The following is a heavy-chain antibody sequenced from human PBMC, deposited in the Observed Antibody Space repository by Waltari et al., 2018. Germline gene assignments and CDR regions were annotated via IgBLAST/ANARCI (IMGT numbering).Heavy chain of an antibody. CDR2: INPNSGGT. CDR3: ARDPYIMRVGSGYYPGY. Sequence: QVQLVQSGAEVKKPGASVKVSCKASGYTFTGYYMHWVRQAPGQGLEWMGRINPNSGGTNYAQKFQGRVTMTRDTSISTAYMELSRLRSDDTAVYYCARDPYIMRVGSGYYPGYWGQGTLVTVSS. CDR1: GYTFTGYY. J-gene: IGHJ4*02. D-gene: IGHD3-22*01. V-gene: IGHV1-2*06.